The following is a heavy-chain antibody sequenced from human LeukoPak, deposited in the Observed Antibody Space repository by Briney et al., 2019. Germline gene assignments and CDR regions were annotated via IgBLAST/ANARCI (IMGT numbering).Heavy chain of an antibody. CDR1: GFTFSSHG. D-gene: IGHD6-19*01. Sequence: GGSLRLSCVASGFTFSSHGMNWVRQAPGKGLEWVSGIIPSGHTTYYADSVRGRFTISRDNSRNTAYLQMNSLTDEDTAVYYCAKVRWDNSGWYYLDNWGQGTLVTVSS. CDR2: IIPSGHTT. J-gene: IGHJ4*02. CDR3: AKVRWDNSGWYYLDN. V-gene: IGHV3-23*01.